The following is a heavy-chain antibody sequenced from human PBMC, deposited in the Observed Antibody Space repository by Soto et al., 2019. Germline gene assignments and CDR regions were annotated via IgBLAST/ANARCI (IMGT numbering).Heavy chain of an antibody. Sequence: QVQLVQSGAEVRKPGSSVKVSCKASGGTFSRHAISWVRQAPGQGLEWMGGIIPIFGTANYAQKFQGRVTIIADESKSKAYMELSSLRSEDTAIYFCARGWGYDSSDYYYAYWGQGTLVIVSS. D-gene: IGHD3-22*01. J-gene: IGHJ4*02. CDR2: IIPIFGTA. CDR3: ARGWGYDSSDYYYAY. V-gene: IGHV1-69*01. CDR1: GGTFSRHA.